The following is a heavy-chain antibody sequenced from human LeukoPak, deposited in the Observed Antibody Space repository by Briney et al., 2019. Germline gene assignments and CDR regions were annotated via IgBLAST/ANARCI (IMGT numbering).Heavy chain of an antibody. CDR3: ATIMGGSSWYYFDY. D-gene: IGHD6-13*01. Sequence: GGSLRLSCAASGFTFSSYGMHWVRQAPGKGLEWVAFIRYDGSNKYYADSVKGRFTISRDNSKNTLYLQMNSLRAEDTAVYYCATIMGGSSWYYFDYWGQGTLVTVSS. J-gene: IGHJ4*02. V-gene: IGHV3-30*02. CDR1: GFTFSSYG. CDR2: IRYDGSNK.